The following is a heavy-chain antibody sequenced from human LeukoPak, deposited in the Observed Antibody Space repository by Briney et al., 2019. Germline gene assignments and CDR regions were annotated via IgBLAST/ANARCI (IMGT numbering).Heavy chain of an antibody. Sequence: PGGSLRLSCAASGFTFSSYSMNWVRQAPGKGLEWVSSISSSSSYIYYADSVKGRFTISRGNAKNSLYLQMNSLRAEDTAVYYCASKYVYSRGYFDYWGQGTLVTVSS. CDR1: GFTFSSYS. CDR2: ISSSSSYI. D-gene: IGHD5/OR15-5a*01. J-gene: IGHJ4*02. V-gene: IGHV3-21*01. CDR3: ASKYVYSRGYFDY.